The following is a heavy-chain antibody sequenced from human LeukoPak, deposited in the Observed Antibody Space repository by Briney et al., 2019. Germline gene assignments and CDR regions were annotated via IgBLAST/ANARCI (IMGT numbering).Heavy chain of an antibody. D-gene: IGHD3-9*01. V-gene: IGHV3-30*02. CDR2: IHYDGSNK. J-gene: IGHJ6*03. Sequence: GGSLRLSCAASGFTFSDYGMHWVRQAPGKGLEWVTFIHYDGSNKYYADSVKGRFTISRDNAKNSLYLQMNSLRAEDTALYYCARLDWYYYMDVWGKGTTVTVSS. CDR1: GFTFSDYG. CDR3: ARLDWYYYMDV.